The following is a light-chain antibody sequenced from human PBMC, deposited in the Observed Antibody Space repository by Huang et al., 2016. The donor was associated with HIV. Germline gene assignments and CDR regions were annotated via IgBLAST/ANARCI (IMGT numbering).Light chain of an antibody. V-gene: IGKV3-15*01. CDR1: QSVSSN. CDR2: GAS. J-gene: IGKJ5*01. Sequence: EIVMTQSPVTLSVSPGERATLSCRASQSVSSNLAWYQQKPGQASRLLIYGASTRATGVPARFSGSGSGTEFTLTISSLQSEDFALYYCQQYNNWPPITFGQGTRLEMK. CDR3: QQYNNWPPIT.